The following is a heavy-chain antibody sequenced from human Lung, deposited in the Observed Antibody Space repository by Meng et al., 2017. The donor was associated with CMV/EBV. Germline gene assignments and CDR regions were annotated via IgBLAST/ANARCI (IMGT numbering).Heavy chain of an antibody. Sequence: ASVXVSXKTSGYPFIGYGIRWVRQAPGKGLEWMGWISGYNGRTNYVQSFQGRLTLTTDTYTSTAYMELRNLRSDDTAVYFCVREYYDIEGHEYDCFHPWGQGXLVTVSS. D-gene: IGHD3-9*01. V-gene: IGHV1-18*01. CDR1: GYPFIGYG. CDR2: ISGYNGRT. CDR3: VREYYDIEGHEYDCFHP. J-gene: IGHJ5*02.